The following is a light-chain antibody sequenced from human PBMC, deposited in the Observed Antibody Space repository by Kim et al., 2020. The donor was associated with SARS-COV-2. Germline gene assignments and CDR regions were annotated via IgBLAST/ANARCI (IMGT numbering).Light chain of an antibody. CDR2: DAS. Sequence: EIVLTQSPATLSLSPGERATLSCRASQSINNYLAWYLQRPGQAPRLLIYDASNRATGTPPRFSGSGSGTDFTLTVSSLEPEDFAVYYCQQRHRWRRAFGQGTRLEIK. J-gene: IGKJ5*01. CDR1: QSINNY. CDR3: QQRHRWRRA. V-gene: IGKV3-11*01.